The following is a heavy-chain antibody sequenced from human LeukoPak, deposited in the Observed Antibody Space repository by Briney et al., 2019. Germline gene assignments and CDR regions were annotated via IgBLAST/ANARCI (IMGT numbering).Heavy chain of an antibody. CDR2: IYYSGST. CDR3: ARDPAGEGYFDS. V-gene: IGHV4-39*07. Sequence: SETLSLTCTVSGGSISGSSYYWGWIRQPPGKGLEWIGSIYYSGSTYYNPSLKSRVTISVDRSKNQFSLKLSSVTAADTAVYYCARDPAGEGYFDSWAKGTLVTVS. CDR1: GGSISGSSYY. D-gene: IGHD7-27*01. J-gene: IGHJ4*02.